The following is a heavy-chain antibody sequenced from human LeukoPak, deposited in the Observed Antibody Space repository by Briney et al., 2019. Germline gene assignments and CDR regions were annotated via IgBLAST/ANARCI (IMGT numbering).Heavy chain of an antibody. CDR1: GFTSSSYW. CDR2: INSAGSST. D-gene: IGHD6-13*01. V-gene: IGHV3-74*01. CDR3: ARVFSSSWYGSIGY. Sequence: GGSLRLSCAASGFTSSSYWMHWVRQAPGKGLVWVSRINSAGSSTSYADSVKGRFTISRDNAKNTLYLQMNSLRAEDTAVYYCARVFSSSWYGSIGYWGQGTLVTVSS. J-gene: IGHJ4*02.